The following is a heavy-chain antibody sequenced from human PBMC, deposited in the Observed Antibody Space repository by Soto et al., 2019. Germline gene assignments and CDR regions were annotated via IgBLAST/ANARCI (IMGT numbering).Heavy chain of an antibody. D-gene: IGHD6-13*01. V-gene: IGHV3-33*01. Sequence: QVQLVESGGGVVQPGRSLRLSCATSGFTFSSYGMHWVRQAPGKGLEWVAVIWYDGNNKYYADSVKGRFTISRDNSKNTLYLQMNSLRADDTAVYYCARESSSWTPDYWGQGTLVTVSS. J-gene: IGHJ4*02. CDR3: ARESSSWTPDY. CDR2: IWYDGNNK. CDR1: GFTFSSYG.